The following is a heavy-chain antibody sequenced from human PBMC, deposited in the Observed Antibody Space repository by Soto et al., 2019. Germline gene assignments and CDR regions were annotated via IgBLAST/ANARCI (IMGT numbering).Heavy chain of an antibody. V-gene: IGHV1-8*01. D-gene: IGHD3-22*01. CDR1: GYTFTSDE. J-gene: IGHJ4*02. Sequence: QVHLVQSGADVKKPGASVRISCKASGYTFTSDEINWVRQATGQGLEWMGWVNPNSGNRNYAQKFQGRLTITTAYMELSSLGSDDTAVYYCVRGTWDSSGYDYLYYLEYWGQGTLVNVSS. CDR3: VRGTWDSSGYDYLYYLEY. CDR2: VNPNSGNR.